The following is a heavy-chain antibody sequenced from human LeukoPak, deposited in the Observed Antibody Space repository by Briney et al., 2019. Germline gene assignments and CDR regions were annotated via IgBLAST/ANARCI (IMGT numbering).Heavy chain of an antibody. J-gene: IGHJ4*02. V-gene: IGHV3-21*01. CDR2: ISSSSSYI. D-gene: IGHD4-17*01. Sequence: PGGSLRLSCAASGFTYSSYTMNWVRQAPGKGLEWVSSISSSSSYIYYADSVKGRFTISRDNAKNSLYLQMNSLRAEDTAVYYCARDIHHDYADGSNNWGQGTLVTVSS. CDR1: GFTYSSYT. CDR3: ARDIHHDYADGSNN.